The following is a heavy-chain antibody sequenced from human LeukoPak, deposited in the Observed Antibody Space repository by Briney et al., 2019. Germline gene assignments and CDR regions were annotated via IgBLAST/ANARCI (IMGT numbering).Heavy chain of an antibody. CDR2: ISGSSDST. CDR3: AKGTYRAYDLGSFDN. Sequence: GGSLRLSCEASGFTLRKYSMNGVREAPGKGLEGGSSISGSSDSTKDADSVRGRFTVSRDNSKNTFYLKMNSLRADDTAVYYCAKGTYRAYDLGSFDNWGQGTLVTVSA. CDR1: GFTLRKYS. J-gene: IGHJ4*02. V-gene: IGHV3-23*01. D-gene: IGHD5-12*01.